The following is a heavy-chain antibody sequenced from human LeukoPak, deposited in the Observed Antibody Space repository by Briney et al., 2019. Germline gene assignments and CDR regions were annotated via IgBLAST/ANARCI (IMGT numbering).Heavy chain of an antibody. CDR2: INHSGST. Sequence: ETLSLTCAVYGGSFSGYYWSWIRQPPGKGLEWIGEINHSGSTNYNPSLKSRVTISVDTSKNQFSLKLSSVTAADTAVYYCASYSSGWTVHYWGQGTLVTVSS. D-gene: IGHD6-19*01. V-gene: IGHV4-34*01. J-gene: IGHJ4*02. CDR1: GGSFSGYY. CDR3: ASYSSGWTVHY.